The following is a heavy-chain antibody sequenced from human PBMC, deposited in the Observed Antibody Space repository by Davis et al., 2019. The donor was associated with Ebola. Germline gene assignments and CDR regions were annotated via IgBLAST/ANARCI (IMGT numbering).Heavy chain of an antibody. CDR3: ARDRESYDFWSGYFDY. D-gene: IGHD3-3*01. CDR1: GFTFSSYW. Sequence: GGSLRLSSAASGFTFSSYWMSWVRQAPGKGLEWVANIKQDGSEKYYVDSVKGRFTISRDNAKNSLYLQMNSLRAEDTAVYYCARDRESYDFWSGYFDYWGQGTLVTVSS. J-gene: IGHJ4*02. V-gene: IGHV3-7*03. CDR2: IKQDGSEK.